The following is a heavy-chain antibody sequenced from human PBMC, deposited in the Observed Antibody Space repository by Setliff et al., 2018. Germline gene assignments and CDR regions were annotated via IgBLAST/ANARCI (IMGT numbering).Heavy chain of an antibody. Sequence: GGSLRLSCTASGLSYTNDWVTWVRQAPGKGLEWVSSIHVSGGSTYYADSVKGRFTISRDNSRNTLYLQMNSLRAEDTASYYCARDPNGDYVGAFDPWGQGILVTVSS. CDR3: ARDPNGDYVGAFDP. V-gene: IGHV3-23*01. CDR1: GLSYTNDW. D-gene: IGHD4-17*01. CDR2: IHVSGGST. J-gene: IGHJ5*02.